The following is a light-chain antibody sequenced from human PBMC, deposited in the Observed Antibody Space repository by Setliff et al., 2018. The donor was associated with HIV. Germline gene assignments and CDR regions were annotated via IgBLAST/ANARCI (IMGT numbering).Light chain of an antibody. CDR1: SSNIRSNT. V-gene: IGLV1-44*01. Sequence: QSVLAQPPPASGTPGQRVTISCSGSSSNIRSNTVNWYQQVPGTAPKLLIYKNNQRPSGVPDRFSGSKSGTSASLAISGLQSEDEADYYCAAWDDSLSVFVFGTGTKSPS. CDR3: AAWDDSLSVFV. J-gene: IGLJ1*01. CDR2: KNN.